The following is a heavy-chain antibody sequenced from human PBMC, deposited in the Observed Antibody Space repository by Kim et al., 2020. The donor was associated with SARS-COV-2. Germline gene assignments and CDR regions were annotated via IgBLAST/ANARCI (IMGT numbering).Heavy chain of an antibody. V-gene: IGHV3-30*02. J-gene: IGHJ4*02. CDR3: AKSRVTSSASSDY. D-gene: IGHD2-2*01. Sequence: YVDSLNGRFTISRDKSKTMLYLQMNSLRAEDTAVYYCAKSRVTSSASSDYCGQVTLVTVSS.